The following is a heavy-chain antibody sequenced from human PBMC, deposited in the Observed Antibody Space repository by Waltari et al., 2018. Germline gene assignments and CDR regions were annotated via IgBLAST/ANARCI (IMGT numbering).Heavy chain of an antibody. J-gene: IGHJ2*01. D-gene: IGHD2-15*01. CDR1: GGSISSGGYY. CDR3: ARTDIVVVVAARYFDL. CDR2: IDYSGST. Sequence: QVQLQESGPGLVKPSQTLSLTCTVSGGSISSGGYYWSWIRQHPGKGLEWHWYIDYSGSTYYNPSLKSRVTISGDTSKNQFSLKLSSVTAADTAVYYCARTDIVVVVAARYFDLWGRGTLVTVSS. V-gene: IGHV4-31*03.